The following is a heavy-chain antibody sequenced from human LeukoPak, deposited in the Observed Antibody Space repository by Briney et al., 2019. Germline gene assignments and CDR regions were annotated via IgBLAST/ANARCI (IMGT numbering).Heavy chain of an antibody. CDR1: GYSFTSYY. CDR2: VNPSGCST. J-gene: IGHJ5*02. V-gene: IGHV1-46*01. CDR3: ARVDILTGYGLDP. Sequence: ASVKVSCKASGYSFTSYYMHWLRQAPGQGVGWVGIVNPSGCSTSYAQKFRVRVTVTMDRSTSTAYMEQSSLRSEHTAVYYCARVDILTGYGLDPWGPGTPVTVSS. D-gene: IGHD3-9*01.